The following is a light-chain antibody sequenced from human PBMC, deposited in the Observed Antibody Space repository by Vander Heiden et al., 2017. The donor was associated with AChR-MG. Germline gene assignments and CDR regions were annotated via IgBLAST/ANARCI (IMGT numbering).Light chain of an antibody. CDR2: AAS. Sequence: DILMTQSPSSLSAAVGDRVTITCWASQSISGDLNWYQQRPGKAPKLLIYAASSLKSGAPSRFSGRGSGTDFTLTISSLQPEDFATYYCQQTYSTPPTFGQGTKVEIK. CDR3: QQTYSTPPT. V-gene: IGKV1-39*01. CDR1: QSISGD. J-gene: IGKJ1*01.